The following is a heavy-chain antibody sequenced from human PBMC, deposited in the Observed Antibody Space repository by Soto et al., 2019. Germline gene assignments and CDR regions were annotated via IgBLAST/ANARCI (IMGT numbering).Heavy chain of an antibody. CDR2: ISGSGSST. J-gene: IGHJ5*02. D-gene: IGHD2-2*01. V-gene: IGHV3-23*01. Sequence: GGSLRLSCAASGFTFSSYAMSWVRQAPGKGLEWVSAISGSGSSTYYADSVKGRFTISRDNSKNTLYLQMNSLRAEDTAVYYCAKGLDCSSNSCYGWFDPWGQGTLVTVSS. CDR1: GFTFSSYA. CDR3: AKGLDCSSNSCYGWFDP.